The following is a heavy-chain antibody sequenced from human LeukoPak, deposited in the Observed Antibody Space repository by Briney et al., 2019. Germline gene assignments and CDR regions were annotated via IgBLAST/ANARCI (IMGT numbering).Heavy chain of an antibody. Sequence: ASEKLSCKASGYTFTSYDINWVRHATRQGLEWMGWMNPNSGNTGYAQKFQGRVTMTRNTSISTVYMELSSLRSEDTAVYYCARGGAGAGRGVDYWGQGTLVTVSS. V-gene: IGHV1-8*01. D-gene: IGHD6-13*01. CDR1: GYTFTSYD. CDR2: MNPNSGNT. J-gene: IGHJ4*02. CDR3: ARGGAGAGRGVDY.